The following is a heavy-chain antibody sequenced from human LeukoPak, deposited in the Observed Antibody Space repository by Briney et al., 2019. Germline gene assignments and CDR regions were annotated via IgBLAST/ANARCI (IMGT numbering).Heavy chain of an antibody. J-gene: IGHJ3*02. D-gene: IGHD3-10*01. Sequence: ASVKVSCKASGYTFTSYDINWVRQATGQGLEWMGWMNPNSGNTGYAQKFQGRVTMTRNTSISTAYMELSSLRSEDTAVYYCAREVHGSGSFDIWGQGTMVTVSS. V-gene: IGHV1-8*01. CDR1: GYTFTSYD. CDR2: MNPNSGNT. CDR3: AREVHGSGSFDI.